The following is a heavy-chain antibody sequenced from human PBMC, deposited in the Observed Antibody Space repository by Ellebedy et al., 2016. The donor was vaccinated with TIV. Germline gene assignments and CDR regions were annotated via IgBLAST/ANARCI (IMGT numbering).Heavy chain of an antibody. CDR3: AKGPTVFGVLPAYFDY. D-gene: IGHD3-3*01. Sequence: MPSETLSLTCTVSGGSISSSSFHWGWIRQPPGKGLEWIVNMYYSGSTYYNPSLKSRVTISMDTSKSQFSLRLRSVTAADTAVYYCAKGPTVFGVLPAYFDYWGRGTLVTVSS. CDR2: MYYSGST. CDR1: GGSISSSSFH. J-gene: IGHJ4*02. V-gene: IGHV4-39*07.